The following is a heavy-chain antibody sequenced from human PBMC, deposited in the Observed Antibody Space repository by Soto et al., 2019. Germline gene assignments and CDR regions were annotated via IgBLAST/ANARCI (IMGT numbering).Heavy chain of an antibody. CDR1: GFSFSNYA. J-gene: IGHJ2*01. CDR2: ISASSSNI. V-gene: IGHV3-48*01. D-gene: IGHD4-4*01. CDR3: AADPSPTGAWPRYLDL. Sequence: EVQLVESGGGLVQPGGSLRLSCAASGFSFSNYAMDWVRQAPGKGLEWVSYISASSSNIRYADSVKGRFTISRDNVDRSVFLLIDRLSANDTAVSYCAADPSPTGAWPRYLDLWGRATLVTVSS.